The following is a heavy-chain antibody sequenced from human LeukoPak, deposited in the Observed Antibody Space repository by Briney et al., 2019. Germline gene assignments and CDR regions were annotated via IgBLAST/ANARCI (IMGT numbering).Heavy chain of an antibody. V-gene: IGHV4-39*01. J-gene: IGHJ4*02. CDR3: ARPGYDYVWGSYRLSYYFDY. CDR1: GGSISSSSYY. D-gene: IGHD3-16*02. CDR2: IYYSGST. Sequence: SETLSLTCTVSGGSISSSSYYWGWIRQTPGKGLEWIGSIYYSGSTYYNPSLKSRVTISVDTSKNQFSLKLSSVTAADTAVYYCARPGYDYVWGSYRLSYYFDYWGQGTLVTVSS.